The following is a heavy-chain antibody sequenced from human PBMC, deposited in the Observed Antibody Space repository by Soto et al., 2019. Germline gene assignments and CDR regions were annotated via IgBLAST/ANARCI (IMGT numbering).Heavy chain of an antibody. D-gene: IGHD3-10*01. CDR2: IYYSGST. CDR3: ARHNYGSGSTYFDY. CDR1: GGSIRSYW. V-gene: IGHV4-59*08. J-gene: IGHJ4*02. Sequence: SETLSLTCTVFGGSIRSYWWSWVRHPPGKGLEWIGYIYYSGSTNYNPSLKSRVTISVDTSKNQFSLKLNSMTAADTAVYYCARHNYGSGSTYFDYWGQGTLVTVS.